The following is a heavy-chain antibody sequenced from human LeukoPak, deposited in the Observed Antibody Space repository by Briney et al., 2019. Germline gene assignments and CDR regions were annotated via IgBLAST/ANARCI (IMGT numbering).Heavy chain of an antibody. J-gene: IGHJ4*02. Sequence: GGSLRLSCAASGFTFSSYAMHWARQAPGKGLEGVAVISYDGSNKYYADSVKGRFTISRDNSKNTLYLQMNSLRAEDTAVYYCARDYDFWSGPDYWGQGTLVTVSS. D-gene: IGHD3-3*01. CDR2: ISYDGSNK. CDR3: ARDYDFWSGPDY. CDR1: GFTFSSYA. V-gene: IGHV3-30*04.